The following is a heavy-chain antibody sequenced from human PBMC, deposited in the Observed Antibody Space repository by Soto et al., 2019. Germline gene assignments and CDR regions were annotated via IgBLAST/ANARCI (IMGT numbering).Heavy chain of an antibody. Sequence: SETLSLTCTVSGGSISSYYWSWIRQPPGKGLEWIGYIYYSGSTNYNPSLMSRVTISVDTSKNQFSLKLSSVTAADTAVYYCARHGSGSYYHWGQGTLVTVSS. CDR2: IYYSGST. CDR3: ARHGSGSYYH. V-gene: IGHV4-59*08. CDR1: GGSISSYY. J-gene: IGHJ5*02. D-gene: IGHD1-26*01.